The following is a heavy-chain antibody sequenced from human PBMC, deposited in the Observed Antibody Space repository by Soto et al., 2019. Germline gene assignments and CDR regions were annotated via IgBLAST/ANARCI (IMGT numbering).Heavy chain of an antibody. CDR1: GASISSNNW. CDR2: IYHSGST. D-gene: IGHD4-17*01. CDR3: ARSTVTEDY. V-gene: IGHV4-4*02. Sequence: QVQLQESGPGLVKPSGTLSLTCAVSGASISSNNWWSWVRQPPGKGLEWVGEIYHSGSTNYNLSLKSRVTISIDKSKNXXXLKLSSVTAADTAVYYCARSTVTEDYWGQGTLVTVSS. J-gene: IGHJ4*02.